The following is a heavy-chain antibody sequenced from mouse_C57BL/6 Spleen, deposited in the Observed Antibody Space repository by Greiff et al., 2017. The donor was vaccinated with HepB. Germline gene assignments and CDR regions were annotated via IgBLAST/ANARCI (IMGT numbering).Heavy chain of an antibody. V-gene: IGHV2-9-1*01. CDR2: IWTGGGT. CDR1: GFSFTSYA. J-gene: IGHJ1*03. D-gene: IGHD1-1*01. CDR3: ASVNYYGSSHYWYFDV. Sequence: QVQLKQSGPGLVAPSQSLSITCTVSGFSFTSYAISWVRQPPGKGLEWLGVIWTGGGTNYNSALKSRLSISKDNSKSQVVLKMNSLQTDDTARYYCASVNYYGSSHYWYFDVWGTGTTVTVSS.